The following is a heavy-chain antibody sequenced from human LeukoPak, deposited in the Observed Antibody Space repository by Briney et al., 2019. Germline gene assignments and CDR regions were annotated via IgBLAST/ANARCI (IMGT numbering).Heavy chain of an antibody. D-gene: IGHD2-2*01. CDR1: GFTFDDYA. CDR3: AKDIAFTSHGAFDY. Sequence: GGSLRLSCAASGFTFDDYAMHWVRQAPGKGLEWVSGISWNSGSIGYADSVKGRFTISRDNAKNSLYLQMNSLRAEDTALYYCAKDIAFTSHGAFDYWGQGTLVTVSS. J-gene: IGHJ4*02. V-gene: IGHV3-9*01. CDR2: ISWNSGSI.